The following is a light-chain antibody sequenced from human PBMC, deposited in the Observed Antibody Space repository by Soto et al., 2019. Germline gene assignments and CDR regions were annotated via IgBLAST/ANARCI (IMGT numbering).Light chain of an antibody. V-gene: IGKV2-30*01. J-gene: IGKJ1*01. CDR2: EVS. CDR1: QSLENSDGKTY. Sequence: DVVVTQSPLSLPVTLGQSASISCRSSQSLENSDGKTYLSWFKQRPGQSPRRLISEVSKRDSGVPDRITGSGLGTDFTLHISSVEAEDVGVYYCMQGRHLAWTFVQGTRVEIK. CDR3: MQGRHLAWT.